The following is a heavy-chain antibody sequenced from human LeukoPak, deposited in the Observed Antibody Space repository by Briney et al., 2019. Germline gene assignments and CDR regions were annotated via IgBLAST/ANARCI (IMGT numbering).Heavy chain of an antibody. J-gene: IGHJ5*02. Sequence: GASVKVSCKASGYTFTGYYMHWVRQAPGQGLEWMGWINPNSGGTNYALKFLGRVTMTRDTSISTAYMELSRLISDDTAVYYCARDHGGYRDYAPGWFDPWGQGTLVTVSS. CDR2: INPNSGGT. CDR3: ARDHGGYRDYAPGWFDP. CDR1: GYTFTGYY. D-gene: IGHD4-17*01. V-gene: IGHV1-2*02.